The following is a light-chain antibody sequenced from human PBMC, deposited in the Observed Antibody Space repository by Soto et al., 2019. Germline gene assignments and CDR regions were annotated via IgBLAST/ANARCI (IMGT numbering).Light chain of an antibody. V-gene: IGKV3-11*01. J-gene: IGKJ1*01. CDR2: DAS. CDR1: QSVSSY. CDR3: QQRSHWPT. Sequence: EIVLTQSPATLSLSPGERATLSCRASQSVSSYLAWYQQKPGQAPRLLISDASNRATGIPARFSGSGSGTDFTLTISSLEPEDFAFYFCQQRSHWPTFGQGTKVDIK.